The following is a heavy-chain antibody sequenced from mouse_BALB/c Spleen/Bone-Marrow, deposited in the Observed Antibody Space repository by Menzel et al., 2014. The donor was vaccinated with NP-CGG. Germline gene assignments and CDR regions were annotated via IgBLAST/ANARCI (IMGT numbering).Heavy chain of an antibody. D-gene: IGHD2-1*01. CDR3: ARGGNFAWFAY. CDR2: ISSGSSTI. Sequence: DVMLVESGGGLVQPGGSRKLSCAASGFTFSSFGMHWVRQAPEKGLEWVAYISSGSSTIYYADTVKGRFTISRDNPKNSLFLQMTSLRSEDTDMYYCARGGNFAWFAYWGQGTLVTVSA. CDR1: GFTFSSFG. V-gene: IGHV5-17*02. J-gene: IGHJ3*01.